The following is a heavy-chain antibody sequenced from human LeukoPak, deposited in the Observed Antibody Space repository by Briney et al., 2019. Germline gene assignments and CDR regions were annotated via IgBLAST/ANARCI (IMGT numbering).Heavy chain of an antibody. CDR3: ARGGRIVGATPVLDY. CDR2: INHSGST. D-gene: IGHD1-26*01. CDR1: VGSFSGYY. J-gene: IGHJ4*02. Sequence: SETLSLTCAVYVGSFSGYYWSWIRQPPGKGLEWIGEINHSGSTNYNPSLKSRVTISVDTPKNQFSLKLSSVTAADTAVYYCARGGRIVGATPVLDYWGQGTLVTVSS. V-gene: IGHV4-34*01.